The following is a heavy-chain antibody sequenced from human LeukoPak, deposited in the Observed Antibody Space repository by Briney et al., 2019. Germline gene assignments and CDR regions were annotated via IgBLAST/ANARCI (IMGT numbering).Heavy chain of an antibody. Sequence: GGSLRLPCAASGFTFSSYAMSWVRQAPGKGLEWVSAISGSCGSTYYADSAKGRLTISRDNSKNTLYLQVNSLISGDTAVYYCGLITMVRGVIIDYWGQGTLVTVSS. CDR1: GFTFSSYA. D-gene: IGHD3-10*01. J-gene: IGHJ4*02. V-gene: IGHV3-23*01. CDR2: ISGSCGST. CDR3: GLITMVRGVIIDY.